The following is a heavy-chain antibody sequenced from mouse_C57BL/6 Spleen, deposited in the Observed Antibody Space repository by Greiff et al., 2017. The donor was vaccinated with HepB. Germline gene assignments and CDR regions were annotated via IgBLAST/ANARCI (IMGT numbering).Heavy chain of an antibody. J-gene: IGHJ3*01. Sequence: QVHVKQPGAELVRPGSSVKLSCKASGYTFTSYWMDWVKQRPGQGLEWIGNIYPSDSETHYNQKFKDKATLTVDKSSSTAYMQLSSLTSEDSAVYYCAREGYSNYEAYWGQGTLVTVSA. D-gene: IGHD2-5*01. CDR1: GYTFTSYW. CDR3: AREGYSNYEAY. V-gene: IGHV1-61*01. CDR2: IYPSDSET.